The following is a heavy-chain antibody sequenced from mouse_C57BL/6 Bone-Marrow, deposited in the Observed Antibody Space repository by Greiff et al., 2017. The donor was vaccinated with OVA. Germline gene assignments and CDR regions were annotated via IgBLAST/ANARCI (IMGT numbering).Heavy chain of an antibody. CDR2: IYPGDGDT. CDR3: ARRGIMAGYFDV. CDR1: GYAFSSSW. V-gene: IGHV1-82*01. J-gene: IGHJ1*03. Sequence: QVQLKQSGPELVKPGASVKISCKASGYAFSSSWMNWVKQRPGKGLEWIGRIYPGDGDTNYNGKFKGKAKLTADKSSSTAYMQLSSLTSEDSAVYFCARRGIMAGYFDVWGTGTTVTVSS.